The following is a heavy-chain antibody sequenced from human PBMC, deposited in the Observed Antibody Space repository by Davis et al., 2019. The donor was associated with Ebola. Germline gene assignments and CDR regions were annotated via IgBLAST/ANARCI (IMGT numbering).Heavy chain of an antibody. CDR3: TSLTYYYDSSGYYLYYFDY. J-gene: IGHJ4*02. CDR2: IRSKANSYAT. V-gene: IGHV3-73*01. D-gene: IGHD3-22*01. CDR1: GFTFSGSA. Sequence: PGGSLRLSCAASGFTFSGSAMHWVRQASGKGLEWVGRIRSKANSYATAYAASVKGRFTISRDDSKNTAYLQMNSLKTEDTAVYYCTSLTYYYDSSGYYLYYFDYWGQGTLVTVSS.